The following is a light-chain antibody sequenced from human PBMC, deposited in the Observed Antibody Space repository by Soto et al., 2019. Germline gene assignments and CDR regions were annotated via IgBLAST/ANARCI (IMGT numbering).Light chain of an antibody. CDR3: HAYDSSLSGSV. V-gene: IGLV1-40*01. CDR1: SSNIGAGYN. J-gene: IGLJ3*02. CDR2: GNN. Sequence: QSVLTQPPSVSGAPGQRVTISCTGSSSNIGAGYNVHWYQQLPGTAPKLLIYGNNNRPSGVPDRFSGSKSGTSASLAITGRQADDLADYYCHAYDSSLSGSVFCGGPALTVL.